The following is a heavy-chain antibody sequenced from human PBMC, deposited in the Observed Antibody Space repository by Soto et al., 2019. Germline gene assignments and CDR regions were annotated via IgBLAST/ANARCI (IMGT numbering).Heavy chain of an antibody. Sequence: GGSLRLSCAASGFTFSSYAMSWVRQAPGKGLEWVSAISGSGGSTYYADSVKGRFTISRDNSKNTLYLQMNSLRAEDTAVYYCAKDQEATVWGGEDYFDYWGQGTLVTVSS. CDR2: ISGSGGST. V-gene: IGHV3-23*01. CDR3: AKDQEATVWGGEDYFDY. CDR1: GFTFSSYA. J-gene: IGHJ4*02. D-gene: IGHD3-16*01.